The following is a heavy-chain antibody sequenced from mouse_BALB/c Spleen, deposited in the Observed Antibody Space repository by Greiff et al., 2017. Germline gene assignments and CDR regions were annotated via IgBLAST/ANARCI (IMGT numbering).Heavy chain of an antibody. CDR2: ISSGGGST. D-gene: IGHD1-1*01. V-gene: IGHV5-12-1*01. Sequence: EVNVVESGGGLVKPGGSLKLSCAASGFAFSSYDMSWVRQTPEKRLEWVAYISSGGGSTYYPDTVKGRFTISRDNAKNTLYLQMSSLKSEDTAMYYCARQGLLLRYSMDYWGQGTSVTVSS. J-gene: IGHJ4*01. CDR3: ARQGLLLRYSMDY. CDR1: GFAFSSYD.